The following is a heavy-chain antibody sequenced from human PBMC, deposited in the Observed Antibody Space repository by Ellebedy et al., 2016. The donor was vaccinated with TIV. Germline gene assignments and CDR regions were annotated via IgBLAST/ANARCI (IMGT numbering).Heavy chain of an antibody. J-gene: IGHJ6*02. D-gene: IGHD3-22*01. CDR2: IKSKTDGGTT. V-gene: IGHV3-15*01. Sequence: GGSLRLXXAASGFTFSNAWMSWVRQAPGKGLEWVGRIKSKTDGGTTDYAAPVKGRFTISRDDSKNTLYLQMNSLKTEDTAVYYCTTGFSGYYYEWYYYYGMDVWGQGTTVTVSS. CDR1: GFTFSNAW. CDR3: TTGFSGYYYEWYYYYGMDV.